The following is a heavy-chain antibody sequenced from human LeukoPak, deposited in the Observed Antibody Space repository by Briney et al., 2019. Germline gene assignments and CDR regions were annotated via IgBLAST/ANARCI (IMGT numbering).Heavy chain of an antibody. CDR3: AVEGSGYSYGYIDY. CDR1: GGSISSSSYY. Sequence: SETLSLTCTVSGGSISSSSYYWVWIRQPPGKGLEWIGSIYYSGSTYYNPSLKSRVTISVDTSKNQFSLKLSSVTAADTAVYYCAVEGSGYSYGYIDYWGQGTLVTVSS. J-gene: IGHJ4*02. D-gene: IGHD5-18*01. CDR2: IYYSGST. V-gene: IGHV4-39*01.